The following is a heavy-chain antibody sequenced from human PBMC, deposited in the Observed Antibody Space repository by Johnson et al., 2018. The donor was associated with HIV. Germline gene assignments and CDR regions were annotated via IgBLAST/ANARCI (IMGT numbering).Heavy chain of an antibody. CDR2: IRYDGSNK. CDR3: AKALYYYDSSGNDAFDI. Sequence: QVKLVESGGGVVQPGGSLRLSCAASGFTFSSYGIHWVRQAPGKGLEWVAFIRYDGSNKYYADSVKGRFTISRDNSKNTLYLQMNSLRAEDTALYYCAKALYYYDSSGNDAFDIWGQGTMVTVSS. V-gene: IGHV3-30*02. J-gene: IGHJ3*02. D-gene: IGHD3-22*01. CDR1: GFTFSSYG.